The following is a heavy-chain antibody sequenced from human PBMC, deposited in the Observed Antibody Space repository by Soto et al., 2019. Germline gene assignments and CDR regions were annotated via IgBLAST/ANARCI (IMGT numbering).Heavy chain of an antibody. CDR3: ARDRRKYNWNYGQPTDY. J-gene: IGHJ4*02. D-gene: IGHD1-7*01. CDR2: IWYDGSNK. Sequence: GGSLRLSCAASGFTFSSYGMHWVRQAPGKGLEWVAVIWYDGSNKYYADSVKGRFTISRDNSKNTLYLQMNSLRDEDTAVYYCARDRRKYNWNYGQPTDYWGQGTLVTVSS. V-gene: IGHV3-33*01. CDR1: GFTFSSYG.